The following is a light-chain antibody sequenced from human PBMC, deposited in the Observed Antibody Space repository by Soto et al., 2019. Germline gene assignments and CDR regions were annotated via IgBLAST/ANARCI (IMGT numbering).Light chain of an antibody. V-gene: IGLV2-14*01. Sequence: QSALTRPASVSVSPGQSITISCTGSTSDVGAYNYVSWYKHHPGQAPQLMIYEVSNRPSGVSNRFSGSKSGNTASLTISGLQADDEGDYYCSSKTSSSSPFVFGTGTKVTVL. J-gene: IGLJ1*01. CDR3: SSKTSSSSPFV. CDR2: EVS. CDR1: TSDVGAYNY.